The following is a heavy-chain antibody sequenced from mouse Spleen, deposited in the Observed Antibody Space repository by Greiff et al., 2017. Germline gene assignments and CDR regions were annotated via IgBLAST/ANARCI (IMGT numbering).Heavy chain of an antibody. Sequence: VQLQQSGAELVRPGSSVKLSCKASGYTFTSYWMDWVKQRPGQGLEWIGNIYPSDSETHYNQKFKDKATLTVDKSSSTAYMQLSSLTSEDSAVYYCARRGNWDPFYFDYWGQGTTLTVSS. CDR3: ARRGNWDPFYFDY. J-gene: IGHJ2*01. CDR2: IYPSDSET. CDR1: GYTFTSYW. D-gene: IGHD4-1*01. V-gene: IGHV1-61*01.